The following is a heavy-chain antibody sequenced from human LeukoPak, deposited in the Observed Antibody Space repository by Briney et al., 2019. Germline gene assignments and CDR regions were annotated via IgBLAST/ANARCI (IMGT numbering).Heavy chain of an antibody. CDR1: GTSISSGGYS. J-gene: IGHJ4*02. V-gene: IGHV4-30-2*01. CDR2: IYYSGST. Sequence: SETLSLTCAVSGTSISSGGYSWSWIRQPPGKGLEWIGYIYYSGSTYYNPSLKSRVTISVNRAENLFSLKLSSVTAADTAVYYCARQQLAPNRIDHWGQGTLVTVSS. CDR3: ARQQLAPNRIDH. D-gene: IGHD6-13*01.